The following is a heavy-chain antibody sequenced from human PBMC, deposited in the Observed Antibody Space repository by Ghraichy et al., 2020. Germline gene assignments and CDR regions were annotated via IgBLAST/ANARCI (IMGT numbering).Heavy chain of an antibody. V-gene: IGHV3-30-3*01. J-gene: IGHJ3*02. CDR2: ISYDGSNK. CDR3: ARESYPPYYYDSSGYWPANAFDI. CDR1: GFTFSSYA. D-gene: IGHD3-22*01. Sequence: GGSLRLSCAASGFTFSSYAMHWVRQAPGKGLEWVAVISYDGSNKYYADSVKGRFTISRDNSKNTLYLQMNSLRAEDTAVYYCARESYPPYYYDSSGYWPANAFDIWGQGTMVTVSS.